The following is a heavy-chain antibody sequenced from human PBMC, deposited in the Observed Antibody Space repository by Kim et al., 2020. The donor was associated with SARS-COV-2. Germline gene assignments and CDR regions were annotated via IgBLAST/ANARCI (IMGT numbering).Heavy chain of an antibody. J-gene: IGHJ6*01. D-gene: IGHD1-7*01. V-gene: IGHV4-59*13. CDR3: ARDYVTGTTSFFYDYGMDV. Sequence: SETLSLTCTVSGGSISSYYWSWIRQPPGKGLEWIGYIYYSGSTNYNPSLKSRVTISVDTSKNQFSLKLSSVTAADTAVYYCARDYVTGTTSFFYDYGMDV. CDR1: GGSISSYY. CDR2: IYYSGST.